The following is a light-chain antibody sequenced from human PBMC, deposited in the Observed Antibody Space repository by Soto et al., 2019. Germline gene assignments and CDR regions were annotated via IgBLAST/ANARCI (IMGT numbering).Light chain of an antibody. Sequence: IRMTQSPSSFSASTGDRVTITCRASQSISNWLAWYQQRPGKAPKLLIYKASNLESGVPSRFSGSGSGTEFTLIIRSLQPDDFATYYCKQYNSYSWTFGQGTKVDI. V-gene: IGKV1-5*03. CDR2: KAS. CDR3: KQYNSYSWT. CDR1: QSISNW. J-gene: IGKJ1*01.